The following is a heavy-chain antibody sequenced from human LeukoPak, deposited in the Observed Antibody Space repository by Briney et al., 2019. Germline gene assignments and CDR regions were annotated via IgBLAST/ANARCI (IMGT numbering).Heavy chain of an antibody. CDR3: ARETDSTLFDY. CDR2: ISSSGTTI. J-gene: IGHJ4*02. D-gene: IGHD2-2*01. V-gene: IGHV3-48*03. CDR1: GFTFDIYE. Sequence: GGSLRLSCAASGFTFDIYEMNWVRQAPGKGLEWLSYISSSGTTICYADSVKGRFTVSRDNARNSLYLQMNSLRAEDTAVYYCARETDSTLFDYWGQGTLVTVSS.